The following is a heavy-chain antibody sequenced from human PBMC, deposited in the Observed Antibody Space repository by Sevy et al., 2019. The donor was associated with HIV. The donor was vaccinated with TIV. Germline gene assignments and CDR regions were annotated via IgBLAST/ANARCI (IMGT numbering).Heavy chain of an antibody. Sequence: GGSLRLSCAASGFTFSNHGMHWVRQAPGKGLEWVAFIRYDGSNEYYGDSVKGRFTISRDNSKNTLYLQMNSLRPEDTAVYYCAKDRKVLLVVKAIPFDVFDIWGQGTMVTVSS. CDR1: GFTFSNHG. CDR2: IRYDGSNE. CDR3: AKDRKVLLVVKAIPFDVFDI. V-gene: IGHV3-30*02. J-gene: IGHJ3*02. D-gene: IGHD2-8*02.